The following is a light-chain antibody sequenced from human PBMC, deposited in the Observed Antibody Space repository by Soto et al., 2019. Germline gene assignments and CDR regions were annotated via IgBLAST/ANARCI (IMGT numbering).Light chain of an antibody. Sequence: DIQMTQSPSSVSASVGDRVTITCRASQGIANWLAWYQQKPGKAPKLLISSASKVQSGVPSRFSGGGSGTDFTLSISNLQPEDFGTYYCQQSYRFPLTFGGGTKVEI. CDR2: SAS. J-gene: IGKJ4*01. CDR3: QQSYRFPLT. CDR1: QGIANW. V-gene: IGKV1-12*01.